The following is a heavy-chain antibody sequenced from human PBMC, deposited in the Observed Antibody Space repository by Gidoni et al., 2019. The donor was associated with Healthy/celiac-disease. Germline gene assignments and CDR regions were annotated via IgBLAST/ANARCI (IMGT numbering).Heavy chain of an antibody. CDR1: GFTFSSYA. J-gene: IGHJ6*02. CDR3: AKGEEYPDFWSGDLTIGGVAEWIGMDV. CDR2: ISGSGGST. V-gene: IGHV3-23*01. D-gene: IGHD3-3*01. Sequence: EVQLLESGGGLVQPGGSLRLSCAASGFTFSSYAMSWVRQAPGKGLEWVSAISGSGGSTYYADSVKGRFTISRDNSKNTLYLQMNSLRAEDTAVYYCAKGEEYPDFWSGDLTIGGVAEWIGMDVWGQGTTVTVSS.